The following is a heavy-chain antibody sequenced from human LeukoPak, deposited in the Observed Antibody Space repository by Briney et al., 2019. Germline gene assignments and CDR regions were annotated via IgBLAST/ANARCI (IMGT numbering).Heavy chain of an antibody. CDR3: ARDLGYYRADY. Sequence: GGSLRLSCAASGFTLSSFWMSWVRQAPGKGLEWVANIKGDGSDNHYVDSVRGRFTISRDNAKNSLYLQMNSLRAEDTAVYYCARDLGYYRADYWGQGTLVTVSS. CDR1: GFTLSSFW. D-gene: IGHD1-26*01. V-gene: IGHV3-7*04. CDR2: IKGDGSDN. J-gene: IGHJ4*02.